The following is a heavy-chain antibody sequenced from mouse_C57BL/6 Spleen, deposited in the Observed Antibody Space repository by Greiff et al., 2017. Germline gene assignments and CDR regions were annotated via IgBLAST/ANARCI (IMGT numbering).Heavy chain of an antibody. J-gene: IGHJ2*01. CDR3: ARQRYDYDGYFDY. CDR1: GFTFSDYY. Sequence: EVKVVESGGGLVQPGGSLKLSCAASGFTFSDYYMYWVRQTPEKRLEWVAYISNGGGSTYYPDTVKGRFTISRDNAKNTLYLQMSRLKSEDTAMYYCARQRYDYDGYFDYWGQGTTLTVSS. CDR2: ISNGGGST. D-gene: IGHD2-4*01. V-gene: IGHV5-12*01.